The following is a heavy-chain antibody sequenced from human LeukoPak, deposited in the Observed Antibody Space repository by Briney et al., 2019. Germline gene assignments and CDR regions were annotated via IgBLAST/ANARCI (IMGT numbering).Heavy chain of an antibody. CDR3: ARTGPVVPAAPTGY. CDR2: ISAYNGNT. J-gene: IGHJ4*02. D-gene: IGHD2-2*01. CDR1: GYTFTSYG. V-gene: IGHV1-18*01. Sequence: GASVKVSCKASGYTFTSYGISWVRQAPGQGLEWMGWISAYNGNTNYAQKLQGRVTMTTDTSTSTAYMELRSLRSDDTAVYYCARTGPVVPAAPTGYWGQGTLVTVSS.